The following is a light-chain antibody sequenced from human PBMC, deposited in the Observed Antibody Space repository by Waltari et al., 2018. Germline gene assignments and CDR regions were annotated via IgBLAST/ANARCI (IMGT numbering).Light chain of an antibody. CDR2: AAS. V-gene: IGKV1-9*01. Sequence: IQLTQSPSSLSASVAHRVTITSRASQGISNYLACYQLKPGNAPKLLIYAASTLQSGVPSRFSGIGSGTDFTLTISSLQPEDFATYYCQQLNSYQWTFGQGTKVEIK. CDR3: QQLNSYQWT. CDR1: QGISNY. J-gene: IGKJ1*01.